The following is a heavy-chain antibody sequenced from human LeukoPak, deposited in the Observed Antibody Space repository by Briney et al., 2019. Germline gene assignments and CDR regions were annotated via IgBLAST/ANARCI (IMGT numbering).Heavy chain of an antibody. Sequence: ASVKVSCKASGYTFTAYGISWVRQAPGQRLEWMGWVSPYNGNTNYAQNLQGRVTMTTDTSTTTAFMEMRSLTSDDTAVYYCARSSGLSFEEYWGQGTLVTVSA. V-gene: IGHV1-18*01. D-gene: IGHD3-10*01. CDR1: GYTFTAYG. J-gene: IGHJ4*02. CDR2: VSPYNGNT. CDR3: ARSSGLSFEEY.